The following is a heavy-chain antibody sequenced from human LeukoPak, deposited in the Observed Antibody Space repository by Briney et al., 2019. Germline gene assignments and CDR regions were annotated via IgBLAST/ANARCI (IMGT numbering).Heavy chain of an antibody. CDR3: ARSLHDVWVDY. Sequence: ASVKVSCKASGYTFTSYYIHWVRQAPGQGLEWMGIINPSGGSTSYAQKFQGRVTMTRDTSTSTVYMELSSLRSEDTAVYYCARSLHDVWVDYWGQGTLVTVSS. CDR2: INPSGGST. CDR1: GYTFTSYY. J-gene: IGHJ4*02. D-gene: IGHD4-11*01. V-gene: IGHV1-46*01.